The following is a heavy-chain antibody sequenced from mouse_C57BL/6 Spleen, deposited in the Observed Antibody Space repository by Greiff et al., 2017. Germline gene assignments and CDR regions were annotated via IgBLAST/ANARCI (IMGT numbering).Heavy chain of an antibody. CDR3: ARSPLYGNYEGWYFDV. CDR1: GYTFTSYW. Sequence: QVQLQQPGAELVKPGASVKLSCKASGYTFTSYWMHWVKQRPGQGLEWIGMIHPTSGSTNYNEKFKSKATLTVDKSSSTAYMQLSSLTSEDSAVYYCARSPLYGNYEGWYFDVWGTGTTVTVSS. V-gene: IGHV1-64*01. CDR2: IHPTSGST. J-gene: IGHJ1*03. D-gene: IGHD2-1*01.